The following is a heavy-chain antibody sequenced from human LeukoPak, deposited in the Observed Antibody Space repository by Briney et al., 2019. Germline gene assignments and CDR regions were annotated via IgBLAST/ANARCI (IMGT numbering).Heavy chain of an antibody. CDR1: GGSISSGGYY. CDR2: IYYSGST. V-gene: IGHV4-31*03. Sequence: SETLSLTCTVSGGSISSGGYYWSWIRQHPGKGLEWIGYIYYSGSTYYNPSLKSRVTISVDTSKNQCSLKLSSVTAADTAVYYCASSGYEGGFDYWGQGTLVTVSS. CDR3: ASSGYEGGFDY. J-gene: IGHJ4*02. D-gene: IGHD5-12*01.